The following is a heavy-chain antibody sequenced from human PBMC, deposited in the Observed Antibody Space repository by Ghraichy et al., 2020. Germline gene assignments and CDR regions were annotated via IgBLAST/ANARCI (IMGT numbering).Heavy chain of an antibody. D-gene: IGHD3-10*01. CDR3: ARDRGVITYYYGMDV. CDR1: GFTFSSYG. J-gene: IGHJ6*02. V-gene: IGHV3-33*01. Sequence: GGSLRLSCAASGFTFSSYGMHWVRQAPGKGLEWVAVIWYDGSNKYYADSVKGRFTISRDNSKNTLYLQMNSLRAEDTAVYYCARDRGVITYYYGMDVWGQGTTVTVSS. CDR2: IWYDGSNK.